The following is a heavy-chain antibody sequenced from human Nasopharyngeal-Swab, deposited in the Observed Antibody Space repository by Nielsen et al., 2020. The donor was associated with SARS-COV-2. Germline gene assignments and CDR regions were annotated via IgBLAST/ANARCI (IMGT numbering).Heavy chain of an antibody. D-gene: IGHD4-17*01. J-gene: IGHJ4*02. V-gene: IGHV1-2*04. CDR2: INPNSGGT. Sequence: ASVKVSCKASGYTFTGYYMHWVRQAPGQGLEWMGWINPNSGGTNYAQKFQGWVTMTRDTSISTAYMELSRLRSDDTAVYYCARDKNPYGDYVDYWGQGTLVTVSS. CDR3: ARDKNPYGDYVDY. CDR1: GYTFTGYY.